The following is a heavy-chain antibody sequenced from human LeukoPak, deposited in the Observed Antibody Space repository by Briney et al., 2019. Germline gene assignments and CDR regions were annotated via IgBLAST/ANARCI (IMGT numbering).Heavy chain of an antibody. CDR1: GGSISSGSYY. J-gene: IGHJ4*02. D-gene: IGHD3-3*01. V-gene: IGHV4-61*02. CDR3: ARGRGSNYDFWSGYYTGVFDY. Sequence: PSETLSLTCTVSGGSISSGSYYWSWIRQPAGKGLEWIGRIYTSGSTNYNPSLKSRVTISVDTSKNQFSLKLSSVTAADTAVYYCARGRGSNYDFWSGYYTGVFDYWGEGTLVTVSS. CDR2: IYTSGST.